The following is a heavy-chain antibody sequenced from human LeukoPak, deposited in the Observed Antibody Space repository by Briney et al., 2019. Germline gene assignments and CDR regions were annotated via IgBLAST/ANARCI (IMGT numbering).Heavy chain of an antibody. D-gene: IGHD2-15*01. J-gene: IGHJ5*02. Sequence: ASVKVSCKTSGYTFTSNDINWVRQAAGQGLEWMAWLDPKNGNTGYAQKFQGRVTMTWNTSISTAYMELSSLKSEDTAVYYCARSHTQKGYCGGGRCYPTVWWFDPWGQGTLVTVSS. CDR1: GYTFTSND. CDR3: ARSHTQKGYCGGGRCYPTVWWFDP. V-gene: IGHV1-8*01. CDR2: LDPKNGNT.